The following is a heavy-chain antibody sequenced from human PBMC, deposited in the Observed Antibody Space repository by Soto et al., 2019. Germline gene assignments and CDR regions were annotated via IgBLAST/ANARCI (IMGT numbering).Heavy chain of an antibody. CDR2: INPSGGST. V-gene: IGHV1-46*01. CDR3: ARDVGMASRPYLDY. Sequence: GASVKVSCKASGYTFTTYYMYWVRQAPGQGLEWMGIINPSGGSTSFAQKFQGRVTMTRDTSTSTVYMELISLTSEDTAVYYCARDVGMASRPYLDYWGQGTMVTVYS. D-gene: IGHD6-6*01. J-gene: IGHJ4*02. CDR1: GYTFTTYY.